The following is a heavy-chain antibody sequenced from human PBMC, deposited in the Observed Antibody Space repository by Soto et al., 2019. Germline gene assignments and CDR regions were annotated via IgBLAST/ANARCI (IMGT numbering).Heavy chain of an antibody. CDR3: AKGINGDYPPFLSHLDY. CDR2: ISGSGGST. CDR1: GFTFRSYA. V-gene: IGHV3-23*01. D-gene: IGHD4-17*01. Sequence: PGGPLGLSCAASGFTFRSYAMSWVRQAPGKGLEWVSAISGSGGSTYYADSVKGRFTISRDNSKNTLYLQMNSLRAEDTAVYYRAKGINGDYPPFLSHLDYWGQGTLVTVSS. J-gene: IGHJ4*02.